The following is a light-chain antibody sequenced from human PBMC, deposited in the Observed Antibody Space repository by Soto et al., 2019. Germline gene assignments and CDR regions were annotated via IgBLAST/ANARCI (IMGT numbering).Light chain of an antibody. Sequence: QSVLTQPPSVSATPGQRVTISCSGSSSNIGSNFVYWYQQLPGTAPRVLIFRNVQRPSGVPGRFSCSNSGTAASLAISGLRSEDEDDYCCATWDDSLSVVFGGGTKLTVL. J-gene: IGLJ2*01. CDR3: ATWDDSLSVV. CDR2: RNV. CDR1: SSNIGSNF. V-gene: IGLV1-47*01.